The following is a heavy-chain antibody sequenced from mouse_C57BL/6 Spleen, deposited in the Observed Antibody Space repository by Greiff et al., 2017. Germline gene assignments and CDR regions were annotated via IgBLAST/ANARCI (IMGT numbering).Heavy chain of an antibody. CDR1: GFTFSDYG. Sequence: EVHLVESGGGLVKPGGSLKLSCAASGFTFSDYGMHWVRQAPEKGLEWVAYISSGSSTIYYADTVKGRFTISRDNAKNTLFLQMTSLRSEDTAMYYCATGGHYYAMDYWGQGTSVTVSS. D-gene: IGHD3-3*01. CDR2: ISSGSSTI. J-gene: IGHJ4*01. V-gene: IGHV5-17*01. CDR3: ATGGHYYAMDY.